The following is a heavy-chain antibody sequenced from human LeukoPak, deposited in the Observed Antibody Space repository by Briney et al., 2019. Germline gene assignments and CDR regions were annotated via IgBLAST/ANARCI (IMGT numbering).Heavy chain of an antibody. CDR2: IKSKNDGGTT. V-gene: IGHV3-15*01. CDR3: TTADDSL. Sequence: GGSLRLSCAVSGITFSNVWMSWVRQAPGKGLEWVGRIKSKNDGGTTDYDAPVKGRFTISRDDSKNTLYLQMNSLETEDTAVYYCTTADDSLWGQGTMVTVSS. J-gene: IGHJ3*01. CDR1: GITFSNVW. D-gene: IGHD5-18*01.